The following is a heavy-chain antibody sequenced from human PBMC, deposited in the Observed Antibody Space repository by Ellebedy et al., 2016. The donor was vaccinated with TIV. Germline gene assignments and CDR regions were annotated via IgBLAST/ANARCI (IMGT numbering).Heavy chain of an antibody. J-gene: IGHJ3*02. CDR2: IKSKTDGGTT. D-gene: IGHD1-7*01. CDR3: TTELELDAFDI. CDR1: GFTFSNAW. Sequence: GGSLRLSXAASGFTFSNAWMSWVRQAPGKGLEWVGRIKSKTDGGTTDYAAPVKGRFTISRDDSKNTLYLQMNSLKTEDTAVYYCTTELELDAFDIWGQGTMVTVSS. V-gene: IGHV3-15*01.